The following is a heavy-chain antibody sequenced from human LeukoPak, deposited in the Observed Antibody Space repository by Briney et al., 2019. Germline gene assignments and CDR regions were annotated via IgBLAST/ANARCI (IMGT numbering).Heavy chain of an antibody. CDR2: INPNSGGT. V-gene: IGHV1-2*06. J-gene: IGHJ3*02. CDR3: ARGRLDYDAFDI. CDR1: GYIFTGYY. D-gene: IGHD6-25*01. Sequence: GASVKVSSKASGYIFTGYYMHWVRQAPGQGLEWMGRINPNSGGTNYAQKFQGRVTMARDTSISTAYMELSRLRSDDTAVYYCARGRLDYDAFDIWGQGTMVTVSS.